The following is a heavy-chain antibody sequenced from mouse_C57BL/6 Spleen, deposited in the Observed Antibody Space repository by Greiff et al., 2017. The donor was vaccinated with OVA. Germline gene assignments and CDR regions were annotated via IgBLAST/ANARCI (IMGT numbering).Heavy chain of an antibody. CDR3: ARGAITTLDY. Sequence: VHLVESGAELVKPGASVKISCKASGYAFSSYWMNWVKQRPGKGLEWIGQIYPGDGDTNYNGKFKGKATLTADKSSSTAYMQLSSLTSEDSAVYFCARGAITTLDYWGQGTSVTVSS. V-gene: IGHV1-80*01. D-gene: IGHD1-1*01. J-gene: IGHJ4*01. CDR2: IYPGDGDT. CDR1: GYAFSSYW.